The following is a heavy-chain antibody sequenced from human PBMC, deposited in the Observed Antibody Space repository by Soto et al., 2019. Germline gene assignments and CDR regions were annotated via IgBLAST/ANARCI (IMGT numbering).Heavy chain of an antibody. Sequence: SETLSLTCTVSGGSISSSSYYWGWIRQPPGKGLEWIGSIYYSGSTYYNPSLKSRVTISVDTSKNQFSPKLSSVTAADTAVYYCATTVDIVATVDYWGQGTLVTVSS. CDR3: ATTVDIVATVDY. V-gene: IGHV4-39*01. D-gene: IGHD5-12*01. CDR2: IYYSGST. J-gene: IGHJ4*02. CDR1: GGSISSSSYY.